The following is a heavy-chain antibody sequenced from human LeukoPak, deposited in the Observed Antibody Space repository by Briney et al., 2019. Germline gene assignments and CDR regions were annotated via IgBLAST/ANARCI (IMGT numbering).Heavy chain of an antibody. V-gene: IGHV4-34*01. Sequence: SETLSLTCAVYGGSFSGYYWSWISQPPGKGLEWIGEINHSGSTNYNPSLKSRVTISVDTSKNQFSLKVSSVTAADTALYYCARTVVTTTSAFDIWGQGTMVTVSS. CDR2: INHSGST. CDR3: ARTVVTTTSAFDI. J-gene: IGHJ3*02. CDR1: GGSFSGYY. D-gene: IGHD2-21*02.